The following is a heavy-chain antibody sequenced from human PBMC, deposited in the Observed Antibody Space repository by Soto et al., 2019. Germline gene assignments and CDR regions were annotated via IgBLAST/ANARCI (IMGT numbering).Heavy chain of an antibody. V-gene: IGHV3-9*01. CDR3: ANGYEDRLDY. CDR1: GFTFDDYA. J-gene: IGHJ4*02. D-gene: IGHD5-18*01. CDR2: ISWNSGSI. Sequence: EVQLVESGGGLVQPGRSLRLSCAASGFTFDDYAMHWVRQAPGKGLEWVSGISWNSGSIGDADSVKGRFTISRDNAKNSLYLQMNSLRAEDTAFYYCANGYEDRLDYWGQGTLVPVSS.